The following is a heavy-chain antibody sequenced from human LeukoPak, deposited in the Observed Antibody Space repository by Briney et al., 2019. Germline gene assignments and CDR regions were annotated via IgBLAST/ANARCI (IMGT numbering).Heavy chain of an antibody. V-gene: IGHV3-7*01. CDR3: ARESFAARWD. Sequence: GGSLRLSCAASGFTFSNSAMNWVRQAPGKGLEWVANIKQDGSQKSYVDSVKGRFTISRDNANNLLYLQMNSLRAEDTAVYYCARESFAARWDWGQGTLVTVSS. CDR2: IKQDGSQK. D-gene: IGHD6-6*01. CDR1: GFTFSNSA. J-gene: IGHJ4*02.